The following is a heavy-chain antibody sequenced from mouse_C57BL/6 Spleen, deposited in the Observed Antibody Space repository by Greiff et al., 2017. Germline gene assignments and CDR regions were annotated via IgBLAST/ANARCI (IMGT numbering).Heavy chain of an antibody. D-gene: IGHD4-1*02. J-gene: IGHJ4*01. CDR2: INPSNGYT. CDR3: ASNWNYAMAY. V-gene: IGHV1-4*01. Sequence: VQLEQSGAELARPGASVKMSCKASGYTFTSYTMHWVKQRPGQRLEWIGYINPSNGYTKYNQKFKDKATLTADKSSSTAYMQLSSLTSEASAVYDCASNWNYAMAYWGQGTSVTVSA. CDR1: GYTFTSYT.